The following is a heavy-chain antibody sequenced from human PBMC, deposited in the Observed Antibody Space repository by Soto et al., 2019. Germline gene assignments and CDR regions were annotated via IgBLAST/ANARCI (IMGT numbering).Heavy chain of an antibody. V-gene: IGHV3-9*01. D-gene: IGHD2-21*02. CDR1: GFPFDDYV. CDR3: AKDKDRVTFSYYFDY. CDR2: ISWNSASI. Sequence: EVQLVESGGGLVQPGRSLRLSCAASGFPFDDYVMHWVRQAPGKGLEWVSGISWNSASIGYADSVKGRFTISRDNAKNSLYLQMNRLRAEDTALYYCAKDKDRVTFSYYFDYWGQATLVTVSS. J-gene: IGHJ4*02.